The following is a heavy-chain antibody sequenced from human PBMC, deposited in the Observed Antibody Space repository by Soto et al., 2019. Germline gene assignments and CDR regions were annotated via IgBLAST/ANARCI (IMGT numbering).Heavy chain of an antibody. CDR2: ISGSGGST. J-gene: IGHJ4*02. Sequence: EVQLLESGGGLVQPGGSLRLSCAASGFTFSSYAMRWVRQAPVKGLEWGSAISGSGGSTYYADSVKGRFTISRDNSKNPLYLQMHSLRVGDTAVYDCAGRGSGSYYDYWGQGTLVTVSS. V-gene: IGHV3-23*01. CDR3: AGRGSGSYYDY. D-gene: IGHD1-26*01. CDR1: GFTFSSYA.